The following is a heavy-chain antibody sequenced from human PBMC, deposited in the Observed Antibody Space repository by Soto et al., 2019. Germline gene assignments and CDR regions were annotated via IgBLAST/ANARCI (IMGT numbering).Heavy chain of an antibody. J-gene: IGHJ4*02. V-gene: IGHV1-58*01. CDR3: AAVGAIPSYFDY. D-gene: IGHD1-26*01. CDR2: IVVGSGNT. Sequence: AAVKVSCKASGFTFTSSAVQWVRQARGQRLEWIGWIVVGSGNTNYAQKFQERVTITRDMSTSTAYMELSGLRSEDTAVYYCAAVGAIPSYFDYWGQGTLVTVSS. CDR1: GFTFTSSA.